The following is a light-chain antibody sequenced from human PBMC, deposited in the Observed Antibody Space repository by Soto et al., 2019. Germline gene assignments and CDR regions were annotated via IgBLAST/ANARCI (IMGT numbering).Light chain of an antibody. CDR2: LNSDGSH. CDR1: SGHSSYA. V-gene: IGLV4-69*01. CDR3: QTWGTYSVV. Sequence: QAVVTQSPSVSASLGASVKLTCTLSSGHSSYAIAWHQQQPEKGPRYLMKLNSDGSHTKGDGIPDRFSGSSSGAERYLTISSLQSEDEADYYCQTWGTYSVVFGGGTKLTVL. J-gene: IGLJ2*01.